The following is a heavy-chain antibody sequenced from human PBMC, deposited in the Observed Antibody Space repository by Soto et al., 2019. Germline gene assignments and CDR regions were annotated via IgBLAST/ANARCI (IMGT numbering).Heavy chain of an antibody. CDR1: GFTFSSYS. V-gene: IGHV3-21*01. Sequence: NPGGSLRLSCAASGFTFSSYSMNWVRQAPGKGLEWVSSISSSSNYIYYADSVKGRFTISRDNAKNSLYLQMNSLRAEDTAVYYCARGGVGYYDFWSGYVYGDYYYYGMDVWGQGTTVTVSS. CDR2: ISSSSNYI. D-gene: IGHD3-3*01. CDR3: ARGGVGYYDFWSGYVYGDYYYYGMDV. J-gene: IGHJ6*02.